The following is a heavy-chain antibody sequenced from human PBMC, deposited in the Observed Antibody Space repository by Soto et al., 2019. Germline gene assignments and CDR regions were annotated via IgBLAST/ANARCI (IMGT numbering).Heavy chain of an antibody. CDR2: IIPIFGTA. J-gene: IGHJ6*02. Sequence: SVKVSCKASGGTFSSYAISWVRQAPGQGLEWMGGIIPIFGTANYAQKFQGRVTITADESTSTAYMELSSLRSEDTAVYYCARDWGTMVREPNDYYYNGMDVWGHGTTVT. CDR1: GGTFSSYA. V-gene: IGHV1-69*13. CDR3: ARDWGTMVREPNDYYYNGMDV. D-gene: IGHD3-10*01.